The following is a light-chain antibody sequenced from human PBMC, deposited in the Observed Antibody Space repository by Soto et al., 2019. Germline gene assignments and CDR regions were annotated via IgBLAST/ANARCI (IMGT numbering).Light chain of an antibody. V-gene: IGKV3D-15*01. Sequence: ILMTQSPATLSVSPGEGATLSCRASHSVNTNLAWYQQKPGRAPRLLIYAASIRASGFPARFSGSGSGTEFTLTITSLQSEDSAVYYCQQYNNWPPVTFGQGTRLEIK. CDR3: QQYNNWPPVT. J-gene: IGKJ5*01. CDR2: AAS. CDR1: HSVNTN.